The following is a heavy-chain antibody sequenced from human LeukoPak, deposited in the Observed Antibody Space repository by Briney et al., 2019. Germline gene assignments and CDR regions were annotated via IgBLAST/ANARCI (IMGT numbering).Heavy chain of an antibody. Sequence: GESLKISCKGSGYTFTNYWISWVRQMPGKGLEWMGRIEPSDSYTKYSPSFQGHVTISTDRSLSTAYLQWSSLKASDTAMYYCAVRDNWNYYYFYGMDVWGQGTTVTVSS. V-gene: IGHV5-10-1*01. D-gene: IGHD1-7*01. CDR1: GYTFTNYW. J-gene: IGHJ6*02. CDR2: IEPSDSYT. CDR3: AVRDNWNYYYFYGMDV.